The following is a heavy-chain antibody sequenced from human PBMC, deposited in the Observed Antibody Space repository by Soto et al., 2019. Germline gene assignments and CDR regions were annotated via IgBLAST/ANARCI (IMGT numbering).Heavy chain of an antibody. CDR1: GYTFTSSY. J-gene: IGHJ4*02. CDR3: GRGLFTGDY. CDR2: INPLGGST. Sequence: QVQLVQSGAEVKKPGASVKVSCKASGYTFTSSYIHWVRQAPGQGLEWMAIINPLGGSTNYAQQFQGRVTVTMATSASTVYMELSSLRSEDTAVYYCGRGLFTGDYWGQGTLVTVSS. D-gene: IGHD3-16*01. V-gene: IGHV1-46*01.